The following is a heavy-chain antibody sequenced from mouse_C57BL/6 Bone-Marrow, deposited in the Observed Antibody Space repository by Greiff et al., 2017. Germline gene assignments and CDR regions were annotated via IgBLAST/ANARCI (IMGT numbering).Heavy chain of an antibody. CDR3: ATSDYSKGYAMDY. V-gene: IGHV1-52*01. D-gene: IGHD2-5*01. J-gene: IGHJ4*01. Sequence: VQLQQPGAELVRPGSSVKLSCKASGYTFTSYWMHWVKQRPIQGLEWIGNIDPSDSETHYNQKFKDKATLTVDKSSSTAYMQLSSLTSEDSAVYYCATSDYSKGYAMDYWGQGTSVTVSS. CDR1: GYTFTSYW. CDR2: IDPSDSET.